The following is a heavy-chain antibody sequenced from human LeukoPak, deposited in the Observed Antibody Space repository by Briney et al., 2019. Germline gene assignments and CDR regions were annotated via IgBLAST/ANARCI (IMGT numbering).Heavy chain of an antibody. J-gene: IGHJ4*02. CDR3: ASVTMVRGSHFDY. CDR2: MYSGGST. Sequence: PGGSLRLSCAASGFTVSSKYMSWVRQAPGKGLEWFSVMYSGGSTYYADSVEGGFTISRDNYKNTVYLQMNSLRAEDTAVYYCASVTMVRGSHFDYWGQGTLVTVSS. D-gene: IGHD3-10*01. V-gene: IGHV3-53*01. CDR1: GFTVSSKY.